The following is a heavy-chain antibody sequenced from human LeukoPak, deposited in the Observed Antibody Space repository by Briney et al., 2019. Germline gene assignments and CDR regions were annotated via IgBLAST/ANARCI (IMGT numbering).Heavy chain of an antibody. CDR2: ISGSGGST. CDR1: GFTFSSYA. J-gene: IGHJ3*02. Sequence: GGSLRLSCAASGFTFSSYAMSWVRQAPAKGLEWVSAISGSGGSTYYADSVKGRFTISRDNSKNTLYLQMNSLRAEDTAVYYCAKAGGDYEDGDAFDIWGQGTMVTVSS. V-gene: IGHV3-23*01. D-gene: IGHD4-17*01. CDR3: AKAGGDYEDGDAFDI.